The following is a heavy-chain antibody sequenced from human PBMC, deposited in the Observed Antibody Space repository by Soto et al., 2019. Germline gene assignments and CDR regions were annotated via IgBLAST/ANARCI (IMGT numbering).Heavy chain of an antibody. D-gene: IGHD6-19*01. CDR3: AKDRLFSGWYPHHFDY. CDR2: ISGSGSST. Sequence: PGGSLRLSCAASGFTFSSYAMSWVRQAPGKGLEWVSAISGSGSSTYYADSVKGRVTISRDNSKNTLYMQMNSLRAEDTAVYYCAKDRLFSGWYPHHFDYWGQGTLVTVSS. J-gene: IGHJ4*02. CDR1: GFTFSSYA. V-gene: IGHV3-23*01.